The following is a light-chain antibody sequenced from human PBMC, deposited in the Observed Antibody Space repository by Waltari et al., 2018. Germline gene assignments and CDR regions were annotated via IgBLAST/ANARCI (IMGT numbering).Light chain of an antibody. Sequence: DIQMTQSPSSLSASVGDRVTITCQANQDNRNYINWYQQKPGKAPKLLIYDASHLETGVPSRFSGRGSGTDFTFTISSLQPEDIATYYCQPYDSNPPITFGGGTKVDIK. CDR1: QDNRNY. CDR2: DAS. V-gene: IGKV1-33*01. J-gene: IGKJ4*01. CDR3: QPYDSNPPIT.